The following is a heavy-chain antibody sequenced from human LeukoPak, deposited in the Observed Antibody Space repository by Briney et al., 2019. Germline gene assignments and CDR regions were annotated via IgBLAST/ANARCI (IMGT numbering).Heavy chain of an antibody. CDR3: ARGVVIAPQTFDY. V-gene: IGHV4-59*01. J-gene: IGHJ4*02. Sequence: SETLSLTCTVSGGSIRSYYWSWIRQPPGKGLEWVGYIYDSGSTSYNPSLKSRVTISVDTSKNQFSLKLSSVTAADTAVYYCARGVVIAPQTFDYWGQGTLVTVSS. D-gene: IGHD2-21*01. CDR2: IYDSGST. CDR1: GGSIRSYY.